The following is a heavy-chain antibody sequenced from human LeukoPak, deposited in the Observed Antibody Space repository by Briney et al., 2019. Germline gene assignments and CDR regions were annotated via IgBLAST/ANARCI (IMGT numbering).Heavy chain of an antibody. D-gene: IGHD6-6*01. V-gene: IGHV3-23*01. CDR1: GFTFSHYD. CDR3: AKTVRRSFDI. CDR2: IITSGSNT. J-gene: IGHJ3*02. Sequence: SGGSLRLSCAASGFTFSHYDMTWVRQAPGKGLEWVSGIITSGSNTYYADSVKGRFTISRDNSKNTLYLQMNSLRAEDTALYYCAKTVRRSFDIWGQGTMVTVSS.